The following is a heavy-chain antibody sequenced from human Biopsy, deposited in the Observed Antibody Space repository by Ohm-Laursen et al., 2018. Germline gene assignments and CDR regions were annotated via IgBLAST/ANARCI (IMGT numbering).Heavy chain of an antibody. CDR2: ISWSSDSI. V-gene: IGHV3-9*01. CDR1: GFRFDNTG. D-gene: IGHD3-22*01. J-gene: IGHJ3*02. CDR3: TKNTQWEGSGYLDAFHI. Sequence: SLRLSCSATGFRFDNTGMHWVRQGPGKGLEWVAGISWSSDSITYAKSVTGRFTISRDNGENSLYLQMNSLRPEDTALYYCTKNTQWEGSGYLDAFHIWGHGAMVTVSS.